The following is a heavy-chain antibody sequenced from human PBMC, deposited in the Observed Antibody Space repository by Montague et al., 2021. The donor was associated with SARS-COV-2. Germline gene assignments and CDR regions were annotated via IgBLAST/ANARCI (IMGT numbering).Heavy chain of an antibody. CDR2: LFYSGTT. CDR1: GGFISTTSYY. J-gene: IGHJ6*02. CDR3: ACGEITTRCLIYYYGMDV. Sequence: SETLSLTCTVPGGFISTTSYYWGWIRQPPGKGLVWIASLFYSGTTCYTPSLQSRVTISVDTSKNQFSLKLSSVTAADTAVYYCACGEITTRCLIYYYGMDVWGQGPPVTVSS. V-gene: IGHV4-39*07. D-gene: IGHD3-10*01.